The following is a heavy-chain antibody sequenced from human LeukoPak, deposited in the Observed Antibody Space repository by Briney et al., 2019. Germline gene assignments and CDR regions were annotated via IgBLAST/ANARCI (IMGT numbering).Heavy chain of an antibody. Sequence: PGGSLRLSCAVSGFTFSSYDMNWVRQPPGRGRGWVSYISSSGNTIYYADSVKGRFTISRDNAKDSLYLQMNSLRAEDTAVYYCAREFLVGSFDYWGQGTLVTVSS. J-gene: IGHJ4*02. D-gene: IGHD3-3*01. CDR3: AREFLVGSFDY. CDR1: GFTFSSYD. CDR2: ISSSGNTI. V-gene: IGHV3-48*03.